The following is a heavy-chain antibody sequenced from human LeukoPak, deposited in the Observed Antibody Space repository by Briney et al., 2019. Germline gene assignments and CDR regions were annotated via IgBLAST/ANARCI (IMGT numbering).Heavy chain of an antibody. V-gene: IGHV4-31*02. CDR3: ARYYGSGSYFGY. CDR1: SGSISGGSYY. J-gene: IGHJ4*02. Sequence: SETLSLTCTLSSGSISGGSYYCGWIRQSPGKGLEWIGYIYYSGSTYYNPSLKSRVTISVDTSKNQFSLKLSSVTAADTAVYYCARYYGSGSYFGYWGQGTLVTVPS. D-gene: IGHD3-10*01. CDR2: IYYSGST.